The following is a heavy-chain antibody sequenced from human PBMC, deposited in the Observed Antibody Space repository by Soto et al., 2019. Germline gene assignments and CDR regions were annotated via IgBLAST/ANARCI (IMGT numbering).Heavy chain of an antibody. J-gene: IGHJ6*02. D-gene: IGHD2-2*01. CDR3: AKDGRYCSSTSCHHTQPYYYGMDV. Sequence: GGSLRLSCAASGFTFSSYGMHWVRQAPGKGLEWVAVISYDGSNKYYADSVKGRFTISRDNSKNTLYLQMNSLRAEDTAVYYCAKDGRYCSSTSCHHTQPYYYGMDVWGQGTTVTVSS. CDR2: ISYDGSNK. CDR1: GFTFSSYG. V-gene: IGHV3-30*18.